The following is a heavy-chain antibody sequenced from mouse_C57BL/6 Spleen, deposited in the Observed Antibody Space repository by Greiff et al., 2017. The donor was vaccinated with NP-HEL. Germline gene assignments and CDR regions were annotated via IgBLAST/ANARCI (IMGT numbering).Heavy chain of an antibody. CDR3: ARPLYSSSYFDY. D-gene: IGHD1-1*01. CDR1: GYTFTSYW. V-gene: IGHV1-53*01. J-gene: IGHJ2*01. Sequence: QVQLQQPGTELVKPGASVKLSCKASGYTFTSYWMHWVKQRPGQGLEWIGNINPSNGCTNYNEKFKSKATLTVDKSSSTAYMQVSSLTSEYSAVYYCARPLYSSSYFDYWGQGTTLTVSS. CDR2: INPSNGCT.